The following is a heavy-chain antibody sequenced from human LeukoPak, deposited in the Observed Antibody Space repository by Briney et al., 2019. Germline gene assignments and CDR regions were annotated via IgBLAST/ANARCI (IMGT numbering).Heavy chain of an antibody. Sequence: PSETLSLTCTVSGYSISSGYYWGWIRQPPGKGLEWIGSIYHSGSTYYNPSLKSRVTISVDTSKSQFSLKLSSVTAADTAVYYCARGGTGTTTWFDPWGQGTLVTVSS. J-gene: IGHJ5*02. CDR1: GYSISSGYY. V-gene: IGHV4-38-2*02. CDR3: ARGGTGTTTWFDP. D-gene: IGHD1-7*01. CDR2: IYHSGST.